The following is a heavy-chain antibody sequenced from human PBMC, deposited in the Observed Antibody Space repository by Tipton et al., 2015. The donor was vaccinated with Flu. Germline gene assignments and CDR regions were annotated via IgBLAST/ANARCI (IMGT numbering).Heavy chain of an antibody. J-gene: IGHJ3*01. CDR1: GFSFSNDW. CDR3: TTEGSRFSGGWYGAFDF. D-gene: IGHD6-19*01. CDR2: IKSNTAGGTA. Sequence: VQLVQSGGGLVKPGGSLRLSCAASGFSFSNDWMSWVRQAPGKGLEWVGRIKSNTAGGTADYATAAKGRFTISRDDSKNMMYLQLNSLKTEDTAMYYCTTEGSRFSGGWYGAFDFWGQGTMVTVSS. V-gene: IGHV3-15*01.